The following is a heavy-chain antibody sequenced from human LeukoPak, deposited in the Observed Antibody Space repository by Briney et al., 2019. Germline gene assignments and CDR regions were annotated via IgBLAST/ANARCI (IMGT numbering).Heavy chain of an antibody. CDR2: IRFDGSNK. CDR1: GLTFSIHW. V-gene: IGHV3-30*02. J-gene: IGHJ4*02. CDR3: AKSGYNRFDY. D-gene: IGHD5-24*01. Sequence: GGSLRLSCAASGLTFSIHWMNWVRQAPGKGLEWVAFIRFDGSNKYYADSVKGRFTISRDNSKNTLYLQMNSLRAEDTAVYYCAKSGYNRFDYWGQGILVTVSS.